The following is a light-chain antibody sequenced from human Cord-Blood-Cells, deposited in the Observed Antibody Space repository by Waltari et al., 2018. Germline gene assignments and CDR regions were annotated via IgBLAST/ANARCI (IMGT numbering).Light chain of an antibody. Sequence: QSALTQPRSVSGSPGQSVTISCTGTSSDVGGSNYVSWYHQHPGKAPKLMIYDVSKRPSGVPDLFSGSKSGNTASLTISGLQAEDEADYYCFSYAGSYVFGTGTKVTVL. J-gene: IGLJ1*01. CDR2: DVS. V-gene: IGLV2-11*01. CDR1: SSDVGGSNY. CDR3: FSYAGSYV.